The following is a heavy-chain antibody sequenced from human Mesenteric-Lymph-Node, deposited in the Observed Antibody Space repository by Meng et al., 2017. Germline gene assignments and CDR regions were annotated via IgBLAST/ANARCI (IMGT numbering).Heavy chain of an antibody. CDR1: GFTFSSYG. Sequence: GESLKISCAASGFTFSSYGMHWVRQAPGKGLEWVAVIWYDGSNKYYADSVKGRFTISRDNSKNTLYLQMNSLRAEDTAVYYCARINQLEYYFDYWGQGTLVTVSS. D-gene: IGHD1-1*01. J-gene: IGHJ4*02. CDR2: IWYDGSNK. CDR3: ARINQLEYYFDY. V-gene: IGHV3-33*01.